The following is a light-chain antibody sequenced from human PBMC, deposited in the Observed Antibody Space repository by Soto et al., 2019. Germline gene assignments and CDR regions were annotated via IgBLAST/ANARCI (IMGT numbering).Light chain of an antibody. V-gene: IGKV1-6*01. Sequence: AIQMTQSPSSLSASVGEEVPSPCRPIKGIGYVLAWYQQKPGRAPKLLIYAASHLQSGVPSRFSGSGSGTDFTLTISSLQPEDFATYYCLQDYGYPRTFGQGTKVEI. CDR2: AAS. CDR1: KGIGYV. J-gene: IGKJ1*01. CDR3: LQDYGYPRT.